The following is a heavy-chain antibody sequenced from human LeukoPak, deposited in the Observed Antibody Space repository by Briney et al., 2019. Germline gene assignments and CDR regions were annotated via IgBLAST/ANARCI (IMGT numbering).Heavy chain of an antibody. CDR1: GYSISSGYY. V-gene: IGHV4-38-2*01. CDR3: AIVVDYYYYYMDV. J-gene: IGHJ6*03. Sequence: EASETLSLTCAVSGYSISSGYYWGWIRQSPGKGLEWIGSIYHSGITYHNPSLKSRVNISVDTSKNQFSLKLTSVTAADTALYYCAIVVDYYYYYMDVWGKGTTVTVS. CDR2: IYHSGIT.